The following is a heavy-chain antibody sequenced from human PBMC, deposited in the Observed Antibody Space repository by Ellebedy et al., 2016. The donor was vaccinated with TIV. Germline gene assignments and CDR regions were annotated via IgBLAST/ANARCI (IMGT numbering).Heavy chain of an antibody. Sequence: GESLKISCITSGFTFGDYAVSWFRQAPGKGPEWVSFIRAKAYGEMTDYAASVKGRFTISRDDSKSAAYPQMNSLRTEDTAIYYCTRDPHRYCSRVSCPSDYWGHGILVTVSS. CDR3: TRDPHRYCSRVSCPSDY. CDR1: GFTFGDYA. V-gene: IGHV3-49*03. CDR2: IRAKAYGEMT. J-gene: IGHJ4*01. D-gene: IGHD2-15*01.